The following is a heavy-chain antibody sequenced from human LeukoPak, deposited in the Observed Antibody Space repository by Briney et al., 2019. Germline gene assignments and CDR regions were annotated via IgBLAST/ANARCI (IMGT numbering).Heavy chain of an antibody. CDR1: GFTASSNY. CDR3: ARIGVLLWFGESPGAFDI. D-gene: IGHD3-10*01. J-gene: IGHJ3*02. CDR2: IYSGGST. V-gene: IGHV3-53*01. Sequence: PGGSLRLSCAASGFTASSNYMSWVRQAPGKGLEWVSVIYSGGSTYYADSVKGRFTISRDNSKNTLYLQMNNLRAEEKAVYYCARIGVLLWFGESPGAFDIWGQGTMVTVSS.